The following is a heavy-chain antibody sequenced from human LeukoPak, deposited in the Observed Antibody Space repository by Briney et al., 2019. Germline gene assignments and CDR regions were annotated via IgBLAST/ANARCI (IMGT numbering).Heavy chain of an antibody. CDR3: ASGSVHGSGSYSLAY. CDR1: VGTFISYA. V-gene: IGHV1-69*01. Sequence: GASVQVSCTASVGTFISYAISWVRQTPGQGVEWMGVIFPIFGTPNYAQKFQGRVTITADESTSPAYTELSSLRSEDTAVYYCASGSVHGSGSYSLAYWGQGTLVTVSS. CDR2: IFPIFGTP. J-gene: IGHJ4*02. D-gene: IGHD3-10*01.